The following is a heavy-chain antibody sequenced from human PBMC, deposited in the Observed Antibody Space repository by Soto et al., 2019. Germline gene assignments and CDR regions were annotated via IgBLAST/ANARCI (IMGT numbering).Heavy chain of an antibody. Sequence: ASVKVSCKASGYTFTSYGISWVRQAPGQGLEWMGWISAYNGNTNYAQKLQGRVTMTTDTSTSTAYMELRSLRSDDTAVYYCARDSTVTFYYYYYYYMDVWGKGTTVTVSS. CDR3: ARDSTVTFYYYYYYYMDV. D-gene: IGHD4-17*01. CDR2: ISAYNGNT. J-gene: IGHJ6*03. CDR1: GYTFTSYG. V-gene: IGHV1-18*01.